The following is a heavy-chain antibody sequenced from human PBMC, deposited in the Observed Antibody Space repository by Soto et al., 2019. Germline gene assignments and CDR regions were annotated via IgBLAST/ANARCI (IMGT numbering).Heavy chain of an antibody. CDR1: GFTFSSYA. Sequence: PGGSLRLSCAASGFTFSSYAMSWVRQAPGKGLEWVSAITDGSFTAYADSVKGRFTLSRDNAKNTVYLQMNSLRAEDTAVYYCARGMKNYYAMDVWGQGTTVTVSS. CDR2: ITDGSFT. CDR3: ARGMKNYYAMDV. J-gene: IGHJ6*02. V-gene: IGHV3-23*01.